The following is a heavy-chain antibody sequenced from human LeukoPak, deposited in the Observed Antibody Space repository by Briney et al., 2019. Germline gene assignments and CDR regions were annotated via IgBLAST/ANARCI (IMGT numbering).Heavy chain of an antibody. D-gene: IGHD6-19*01. Sequence: KTSETLSLTCTVSGGSISSSSYYWGWIRQPPGKGLEWIGSIYYSGSTYYNPSLKSRVTISVDTSKNQFSLKLSSVTAADTAVYYCARGRLVRTWFDPWGQGTLVTVSS. J-gene: IGHJ5*02. CDR2: IYYSGST. CDR3: ARGRLVRTWFDP. CDR1: GGSISSSSYY. V-gene: IGHV4-39*01.